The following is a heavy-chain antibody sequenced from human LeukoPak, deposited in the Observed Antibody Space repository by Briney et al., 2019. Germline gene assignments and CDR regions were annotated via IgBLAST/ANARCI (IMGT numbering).Heavy chain of an antibody. CDR3: ARGLQSDGPGS. CDR1: GGTFSSYA. CDR2: INPNSGGT. J-gene: IGHJ5*02. V-gene: IGHV1-2*02. D-gene: IGHD4-11*01. Sequence: ASVKVSCKASGGTFSSYAISWVGQAPGQGLEWMGWINPNSGGTNYAQKFQGRVTMTRDTSISTAYMELSRLRSDDTAVYYCARGLQSDGPGSWGQGTLVTVSS.